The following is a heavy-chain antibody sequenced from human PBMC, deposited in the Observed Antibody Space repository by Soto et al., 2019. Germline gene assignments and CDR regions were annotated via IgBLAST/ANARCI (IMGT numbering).Heavy chain of an antibody. CDR3: ARGPKENNWNYLNWFDP. V-gene: IGHV4-31*03. CDR2: IYYSGST. D-gene: IGHD1-7*01. Sequence: PSETLSLTCTVSGGSISSGGYYWSWIRQHPGKGLEWIGYIYYSGSTYYNPSLKSRVTISVDTSKNQFSLKLSSVTAADTAVYYCARGPKENNWNYLNWFDPWGQGTLVTVSS. J-gene: IGHJ5*02. CDR1: GGSISSGGYY.